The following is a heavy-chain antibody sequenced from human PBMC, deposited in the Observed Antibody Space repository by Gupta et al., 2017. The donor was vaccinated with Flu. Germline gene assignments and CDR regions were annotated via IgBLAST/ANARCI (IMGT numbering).Heavy chain of an antibody. CDR2: ISSSGSTI. D-gene: IGHD3-22*01. CDR1: GFTFSSYE. Sequence: EVQLVESGGGLVQPGGSLRLSCAASGFTFSSYEMNWVRQAPGKGLEWVSYISSSGSTIYYADSVKGRFTISRDNTKNSLYLQMNSLRAEDTAVYYCARALANYYDSSGYGLTALWGQGTLVTVSS. V-gene: IGHV3-48*03. CDR3: ARALANYYDSSGYGLTAL. J-gene: IGHJ4*02.